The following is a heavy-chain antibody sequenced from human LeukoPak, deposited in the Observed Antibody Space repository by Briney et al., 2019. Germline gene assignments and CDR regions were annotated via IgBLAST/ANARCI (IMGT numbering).Heavy chain of an antibody. Sequence: GGSLRLSCAACGFTFSSYAMSWVRQAPGKGLEWVSGISGSGGSTYYADSVKGRFTISRDTSKNTLYLQMNTLRAEDTAVYYCAKEGCRSPLYDGWFDPWGQGTLVTVSS. J-gene: IGHJ5*02. CDR2: ISGSGGST. V-gene: IGHV3-23*01. CDR3: AKEGCRSPLYDGWFDP. D-gene: IGHD6-13*01. CDR1: GFTFSSYA.